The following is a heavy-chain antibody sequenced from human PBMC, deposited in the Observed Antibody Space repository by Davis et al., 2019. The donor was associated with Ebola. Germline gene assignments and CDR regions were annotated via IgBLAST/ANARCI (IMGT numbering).Heavy chain of an antibody. J-gene: IGHJ6*04. V-gene: IGHV3-23*01. CDR2: ISGSGGST. Sequence: GGSLRLSCAASGFTFSSYAMSWVRQAPGKGLEWVSAISGSGGSTYYADSVKGRFTISRDNSKNTLYLQMSSLNTEDTAVYYCTRLDYGMDVWGKGTTVTVSS. CDR3: TRLDYGMDV. D-gene: IGHD4-11*01. CDR1: GFTFSSYA.